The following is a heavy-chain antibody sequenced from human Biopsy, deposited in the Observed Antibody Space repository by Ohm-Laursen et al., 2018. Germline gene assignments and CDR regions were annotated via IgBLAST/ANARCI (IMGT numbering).Heavy chain of an antibody. Sequence: ESSVKVSCKASGYSFTSYGMNWVRQAPGQGLEWVGWISPYFGNTNSTQKLQARVTLSTETSTDTAYMELRSLRYDDTAIYYCVREGLDYAGGTCYSGPLDLWGQGTLITVSS. J-gene: IGHJ4*03. CDR3: VREGLDYAGGTCYSGPLDL. CDR1: GYSFTSYG. CDR2: ISPYFGNT. V-gene: IGHV1-18*01. D-gene: IGHD2-15*01.